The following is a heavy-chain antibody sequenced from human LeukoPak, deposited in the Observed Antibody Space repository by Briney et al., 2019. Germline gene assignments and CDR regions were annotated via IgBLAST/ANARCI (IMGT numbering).Heavy chain of an antibody. D-gene: IGHD3-22*01. J-gene: IGHJ4*02. CDR2: ISSSSSYI. CDR1: GFTFSSYS. Sequence: GGSLRLSCAASGFTFSSYSMNWVRQAPGKGLEWVSSISSSSSYIYYADSVKGRFTISRDNAKNSLYLQMNSLRAEDTAVYYCANNYYDSSGYYKPLDYWGQGTLVTVSS. CDR3: ANNYYDSSGYYKPLDY. V-gene: IGHV3-21*01.